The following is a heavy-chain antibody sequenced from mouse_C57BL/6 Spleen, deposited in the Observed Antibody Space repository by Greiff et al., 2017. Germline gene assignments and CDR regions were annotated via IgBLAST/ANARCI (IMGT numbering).Heavy chain of an antibody. Sequence: VQLQQSGAELVRPGASVTLSCKASGYTFTDYEMHWVKQTPVHGLEWIGAIDPETGGTAYNQKFKGKAILTADKSSSTAYMELRILTSEDSAVYYCTRDYYGSPSWGQGTTLTVSS. CDR2: IDPETGGT. CDR1: GYTFTDYE. D-gene: IGHD1-1*01. J-gene: IGHJ2*01. CDR3: TRDYYGSPS. V-gene: IGHV1-15*01.